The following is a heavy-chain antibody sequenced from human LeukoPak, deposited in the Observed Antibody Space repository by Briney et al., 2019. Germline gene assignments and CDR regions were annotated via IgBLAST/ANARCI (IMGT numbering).Heavy chain of an antibody. CDR3: ARGAYSGSYSGASDI. CDR1: GFTFSTYI. J-gene: IGHJ3*02. D-gene: IGHD1-26*01. CDR2: ISWNSGSI. Sequence: PGGSLRLSCAASGFTFSTYIMNWVRQTPGKGLEWVSGISWNSGSIGYADSVKGRFTISRDNAKNSLYLQMNSLRAEDTAVYYCARGAYSGSYSGASDIWGQGTMVTVSS. V-gene: IGHV3-48*04.